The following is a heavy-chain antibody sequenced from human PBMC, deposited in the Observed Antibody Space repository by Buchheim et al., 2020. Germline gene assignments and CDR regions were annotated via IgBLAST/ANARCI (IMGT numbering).Heavy chain of an antibody. CDR1: GASISSNNW. V-gene: IGHV4-4*02. Sequence: QVQLQESGPGLVRPSGTLSLTCAVSGASISSNNWWNWVRQPPGKGLQWIGDIFHTGSTHYKSSLKSRVTISIDKSRNQFSLKLTSVTAADTAVYYCARTGRHYDSDGPPFDYWGQRTL. CDR2: IFHTGST. CDR3: ARTGRHYDSDGPPFDY. J-gene: IGHJ4*02. D-gene: IGHD3-22*01.